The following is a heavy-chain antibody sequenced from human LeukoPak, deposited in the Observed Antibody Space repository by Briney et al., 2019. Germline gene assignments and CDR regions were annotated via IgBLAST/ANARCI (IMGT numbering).Heavy chain of an antibody. CDR3: ARNVRQDWGWQYFDL. J-gene: IGHJ2*01. Sequence: GASVKVSCKASGYTFTGHYIHWVRQAPGQGLEWMGWLNPHNGGTRFAQKFQDRVTLTRDTSISTAYMELIRLRSDDTGVFYCARNVRQDWGWQYFDLWGRGTLVTVSS. CDR2: LNPHNGGT. CDR1: GYTFTGHY. D-gene: IGHD7-27*01. V-gene: IGHV1-2*02.